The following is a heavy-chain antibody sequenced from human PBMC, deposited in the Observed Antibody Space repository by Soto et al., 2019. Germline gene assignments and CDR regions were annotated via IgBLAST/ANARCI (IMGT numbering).Heavy chain of an antibody. D-gene: IGHD6-13*01. CDR3: AKPLYSSSLPYRYYGMDV. V-gene: IGHV3-30*18. CDR1: GFTFSSYG. J-gene: IGHJ6*02. CDR2: ISYDGSNK. Sequence: GSMRLSCAASGFTFSSYGMHWVRQAPGKGLEWVAVISYDGSNKYYADSVKGRFTISRDNSKNTLYLQMNSLRAEDTAVYYCAKPLYSSSLPYRYYGMDVWGQGTTVTVSS.